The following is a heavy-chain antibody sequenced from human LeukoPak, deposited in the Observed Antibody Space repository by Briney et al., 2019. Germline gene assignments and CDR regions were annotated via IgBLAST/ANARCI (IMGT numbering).Heavy chain of an antibody. CDR2: IIPIFGTA. J-gene: IGHJ5*02. D-gene: IGHD2-2*01. Sequence: SVKVSCKASGGTFSSYAISWVRQAPGQGLEWMGGIIPIFGTANYALKFQGRVTITADKSTSTAYMELSSLRSEDTAVYYCARDREGYCSSTSCYPSNWFDPWGQGTLVTVSS. CDR3: ARDREGYCSSTSCYPSNWFDP. V-gene: IGHV1-69*06. CDR1: GGTFSSYA.